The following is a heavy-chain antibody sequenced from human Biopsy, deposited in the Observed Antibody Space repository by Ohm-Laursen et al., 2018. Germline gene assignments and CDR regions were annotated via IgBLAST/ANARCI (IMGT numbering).Heavy chain of an antibody. D-gene: IGHD2-2*01. CDR3: ARMPHFDY. CDR1: GGSISGYH. Sequence: GTLSLTCSVSGGSISGYHWSWTRKSPGKGLEWLAYISYTGGITSNPSLNGRATMSLDTSKNQFSLRLIYVTAADTAVYYCARMPHFDYWGQGILVTVSS. J-gene: IGHJ4*02. V-gene: IGHV4-59*01. CDR2: ISYTGGI.